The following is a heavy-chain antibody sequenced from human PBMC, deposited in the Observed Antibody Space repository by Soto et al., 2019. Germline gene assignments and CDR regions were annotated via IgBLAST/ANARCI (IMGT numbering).Heavy chain of an antibody. J-gene: IGHJ6*02. D-gene: IGHD3-22*01. V-gene: IGHV1-69*01. CDR3: AREGSGVPRTDYYYDRSGYYSYYYGMDV. CDR1: GGTFSSYA. CDR2: IIPIFGTA. Sequence: QVQLVQSGAEVKKPGSSVKVSCKASGGTFSSYAISWVRQAPGQGLEWMGGIIPIFGTANYAQKFQGRVTITADESTGTAYMELSSLRSEDTAVYYCAREGSGVPRTDYYYDRSGYYSYYYGMDVWGQGTTVTVSS.